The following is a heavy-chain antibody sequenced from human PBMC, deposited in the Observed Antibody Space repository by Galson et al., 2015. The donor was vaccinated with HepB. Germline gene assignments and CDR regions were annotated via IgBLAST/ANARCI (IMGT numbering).Heavy chain of an antibody. J-gene: IGHJ4*02. D-gene: IGHD2/OR15-2a*01. CDR2: ISWNSGNI. CDR1: GFTFDDYA. CDR3: AKDLFRLVRGTLDY. Sequence: SLRLSCAASGFTFDDYAMHWVRQAPGKGLEWVSGISWNSGNIGYADSVKGRFTISRDSAKNSLYLQMNSLRPEDTALYHCAKDLFRLVRGTLDYWGQGTLVAVSS. V-gene: IGHV3-9*01.